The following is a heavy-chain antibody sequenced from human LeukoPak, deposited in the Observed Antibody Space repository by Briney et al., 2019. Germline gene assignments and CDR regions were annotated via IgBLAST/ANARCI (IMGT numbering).Heavy chain of an antibody. J-gene: IGHJ4*02. CDR3: AKDALLNRYGDYDYFDY. CDR1: GLTFSSYA. CDR2: ISYDGSNK. Sequence: GGSLILSCAASGLTFSSYAMHWVRQAPGKGLEWVAVISYDGSNKYYSDSVKGRFTISRDNSKNTLYLQMNSLRAEDTAVYYCAKDALLNRYGDYDYFDYWGQGTLVTVSS. D-gene: IGHD4-17*01. V-gene: IGHV3-30*04.